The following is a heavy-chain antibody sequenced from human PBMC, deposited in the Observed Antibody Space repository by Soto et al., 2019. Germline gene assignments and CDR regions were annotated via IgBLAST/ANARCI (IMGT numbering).Heavy chain of an antibody. CDR1: VVSISSGGYY. V-gene: IGHV4-31*03. CDR3: AGLTNNWFDP. Sequence: SETLSLTCTFSVVSISSGGYYWSWIRQHPGKGLEWIGYIYYSGSTYYNPSLKSRVNISVDTSKNQFSLKLSSVTAADTAVYYCAGLTNNWFDPWGQGTLVTVSS. CDR2: IYYSGST. J-gene: IGHJ5*02. D-gene: IGHD3-9*01.